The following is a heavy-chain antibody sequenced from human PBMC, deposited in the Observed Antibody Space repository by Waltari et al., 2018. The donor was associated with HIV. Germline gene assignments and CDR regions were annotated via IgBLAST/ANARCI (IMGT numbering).Heavy chain of an antibody. CDR2: SNAGNGNT. Sequence: RLEWMGWSNAGNGNTKYSQEFQGRVTITRDTSASTAYMELSSLRSEDMAVYYCARGGYYDSLGAFDIWGQGTMVTVSS. CDR3: ARGGYYDSLGAFDI. D-gene: IGHD3-22*01. V-gene: IGHV1-3*02. J-gene: IGHJ3*02.